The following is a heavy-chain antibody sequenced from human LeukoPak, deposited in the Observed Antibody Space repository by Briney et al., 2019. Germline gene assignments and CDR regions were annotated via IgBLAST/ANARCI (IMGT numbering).Heavy chain of an antibody. CDR1: GFTFSNAW. J-gene: IGHJ4*02. Sequence: GGSLRLSCAASGFTFSNAWMCWVRQAPGKGLEWVGRIKSKTDGGATDYAAPVTGRFTISRYDSKNTLYLQMNSLKSEDTAVYYGTTDPPYSSSWFYFDYWGQGTLVTVSS. CDR3: TTDPPYSSSWFYFDY. D-gene: IGHD6-13*01. CDR2: IKSKTDGGAT. V-gene: IGHV3-15*01.